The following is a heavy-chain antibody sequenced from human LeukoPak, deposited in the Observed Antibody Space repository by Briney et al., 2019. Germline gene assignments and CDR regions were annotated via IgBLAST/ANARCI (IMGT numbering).Heavy chain of an antibody. CDR1: GGSISSSSYY. J-gene: IGHJ4*02. CDR3: ARVDTAMVDFDY. D-gene: IGHD5-18*01. V-gene: IGHV4-39*01. Sequence: SETLSLTCTVSGGSISSSSYYWGWIRQPPGKGLEWIGSIYYSGSTYCNPSLKSRVTISVDTSKNQFSLKLSSVTAADTAVYYCARVDTAMVDFDYWGQGTLVTVSS. CDR2: IYYSGST.